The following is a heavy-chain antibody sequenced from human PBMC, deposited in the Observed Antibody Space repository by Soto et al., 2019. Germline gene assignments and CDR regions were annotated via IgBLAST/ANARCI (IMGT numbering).Heavy chain of an antibody. D-gene: IGHD4-4*01. CDR2: ISYDGSNK. V-gene: IGHV3-30-3*01. CDR1: GFTFSSYA. CDR3: ARGPPYTNPGDAFYI. Sequence: VGSLRLSCAASGFTFSSYAMHWVRQAPGKGLEWVAVISYDGSNKYYADSVKGRFTISRDNSKNTLYLQMNSLRAEDTAVYYCARGPPYTNPGDAFYIWGHGTMVT. J-gene: IGHJ3*02.